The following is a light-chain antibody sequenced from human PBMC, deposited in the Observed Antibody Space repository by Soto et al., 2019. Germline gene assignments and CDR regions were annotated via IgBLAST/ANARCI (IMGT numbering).Light chain of an antibody. CDR2: GAS. V-gene: IGKV3-15*01. J-gene: IGKJ2*01. CDR3: QQYNDWPPFT. Sequence: VMTQSPATLSVSPGERATLSCRASQSVSSDLAWYQQKPGQAPRLLIYGASTRATGIPARFSGSGSGTEFILTISSLQSEDLAVYYCQQYNDWPPFTFGQGTKLEIK. CDR1: QSVSSD.